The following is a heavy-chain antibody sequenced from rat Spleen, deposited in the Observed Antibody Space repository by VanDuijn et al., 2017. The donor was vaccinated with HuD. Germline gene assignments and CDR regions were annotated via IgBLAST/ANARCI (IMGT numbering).Heavy chain of an antibody. CDR2: ISFDGSTT. CDR1: GFTFSNYG. J-gene: IGHJ3*01. CDR3: TTENYWFAY. Sequence: EVQLVESGGGLVQPGRSLKLSCAAAGFTFSNYGMAWVRQAPTKGPEWVASISFDGSTTYYRDSVKGRFTISRDNTKSTLYLQMNSLRSEDTATYYCTTENYWFAYWGQGTLVTVSS. V-gene: IGHV5-29*01. D-gene: IGHD1-10*01.